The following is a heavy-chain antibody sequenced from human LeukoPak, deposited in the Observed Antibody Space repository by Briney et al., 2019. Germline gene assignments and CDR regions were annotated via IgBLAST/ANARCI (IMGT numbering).Heavy chain of an antibody. CDR3: ARHGQWLVLDNWFDP. D-gene: IGHD6-19*01. V-gene: IGHV4-39*01. CDR1: GGSLSTSRHY. CDR2: IYYSENTYT. J-gene: IGHJ5*02. Sequence: PSETLSLTCTVPGGSLSTSRHYWGWIRRPPGKGLEWIGSIYYSENTYTYYNPSLKSRVTISVDTSKNQFSLKLRSVTAADTAVYYCARHGQWLVLDNWFDPWGQGTLVTVSS.